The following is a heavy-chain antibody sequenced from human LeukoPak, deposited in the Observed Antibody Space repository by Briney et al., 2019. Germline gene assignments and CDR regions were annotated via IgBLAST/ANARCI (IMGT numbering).Heavy chain of an antibody. CDR2: IYGGGNT. CDR3: ARRAGEYSHPYDY. V-gene: IGHV3-53*01. Sequence: HPGGSLRLSCTVSGFTVSSNSWSWVRQAPGKGLEWVSFIYGGGNTHYSDSVTGRFTISRDNSKNTLYLQMNSLRAEDTAIYYCARRAGEYSHPYDYWGQGTLVTVSS. CDR1: GFTVSSNS. J-gene: IGHJ4*02. D-gene: IGHD2-15*01.